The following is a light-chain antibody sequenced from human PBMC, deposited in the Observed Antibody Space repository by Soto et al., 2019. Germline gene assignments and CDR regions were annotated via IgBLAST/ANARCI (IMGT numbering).Light chain of an antibody. CDR3: QQRSNSRT. Sequence: EIVLTQSPDTLSLSPGERATLSCRASQSVSTNSLAWYQQRPGQAPRLLIYDASNRATGIPARFSGSGSGTDFTLTISSLEPEDFAVYYCQQRSNSRTFGGGTKVDIK. CDR1: QSVSTNS. V-gene: IGKV3D-20*02. J-gene: IGKJ4*01. CDR2: DAS.